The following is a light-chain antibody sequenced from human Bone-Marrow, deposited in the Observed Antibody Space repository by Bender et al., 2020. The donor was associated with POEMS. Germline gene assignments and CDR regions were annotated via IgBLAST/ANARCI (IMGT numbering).Light chain of an antibody. CDR1: SSNIVTNP. J-gene: IGLJ1*01. CDR3: QSYDSSLSRYV. Sequence: QSVLTQPPSASGTPGQRVIISCSGSSSNIVTNPVNWYQHLPGTAPKVLIYGNTNRPSGVPERFSGSKSGTSASLAITGLQAEDEADYYCQSYDSSLSRYVFGTGTQVTVL. V-gene: IGLV1-40*01. CDR2: GNT.